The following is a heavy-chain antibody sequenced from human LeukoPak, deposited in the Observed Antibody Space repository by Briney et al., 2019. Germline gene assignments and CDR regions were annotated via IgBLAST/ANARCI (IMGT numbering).Heavy chain of an antibody. J-gene: IGHJ4*02. CDR2: INPNSGGT. V-gene: IGHV1-2*02. Sequence: RASVKVSCKASGYTFTGYYMHWVRQAPGQRLEWMGWINPNSGGTNYAQKFQGRVTMTRDTSISTAYMELSRLRSDDTAVYYCARVASGYDKRPTYWGQGTLVTVSS. CDR1: GYTFTGYY. D-gene: IGHD5-12*01. CDR3: ARVASGYDKRPTY.